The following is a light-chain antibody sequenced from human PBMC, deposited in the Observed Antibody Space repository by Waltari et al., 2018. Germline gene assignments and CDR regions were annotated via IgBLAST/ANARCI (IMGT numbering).Light chain of an antibody. J-gene: IGKJ2*01. Sequence: DIQMTQSPSTLSAYVGDRVTITCRASQSISSWLAWYQQKPGKAPKLLVYKASSVESGVPSRCSCSGYATEFTLTISSLQPDDFATYYCQQYNSYPVTFGQGTKLEIK. CDR2: KAS. CDR3: QQYNSYPVT. V-gene: IGKV1-5*03. CDR1: QSISSW.